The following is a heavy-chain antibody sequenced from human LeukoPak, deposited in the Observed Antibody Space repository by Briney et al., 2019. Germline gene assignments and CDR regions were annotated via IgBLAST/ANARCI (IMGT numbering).Heavy chain of an antibody. CDR1: GESFSGHY. J-gene: IGHJ4*02. V-gene: IGHV4-34*01. CDR2: INYSGST. CDR3: ATSGYYCSGGNCDF. D-gene: IGHD2-15*01. Sequence: SETLSLTCAVYGESFSGHYWNWLRQPPGKGLEGIGEINYSGSTNYNPSLKSRVNISVDTSKRQFSLRLSSVTAADTAVYYCATSGYYCSGGNCDFWGQGTLVTVSS.